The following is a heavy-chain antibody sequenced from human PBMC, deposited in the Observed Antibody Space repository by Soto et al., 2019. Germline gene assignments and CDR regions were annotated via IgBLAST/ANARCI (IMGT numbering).Heavy chain of an antibody. CDR2: IIPIFGTA. CDR1: GGSFSSYA. J-gene: IGHJ4*02. V-gene: IGHV1-69*13. D-gene: IGHD3-22*01. CDR3: PRKGYYDSSGYYPSEYFFDY. Sequence: SVKVSCKASGGSFSSYAISWVRQAPGQGLEWMGGIIPIFGTANYAQKFQGRVTMTADESTSTAYMELSSLRSEDTAVYYCPRKGYYDSSGYYPSEYFFDYWGQGTLVTVS.